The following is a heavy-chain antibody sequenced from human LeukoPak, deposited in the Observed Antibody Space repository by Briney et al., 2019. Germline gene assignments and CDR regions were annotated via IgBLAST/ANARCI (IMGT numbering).Heavy chain of an antibody. CDR1: GFNFIYG. CDR3: AFGTDWSFEY. Sequence: GGSLRLSCAASGFNFIYGMHWVRQAPGKGLEWVAVISYDGSKTYYADSVKGRFTISRDNSKKTASLQMNSLRPEDTAVYYCAFGTDWSFEYWGQGTLVTVS. CDR2: ISYDGSKT. J-gene: IGHJ4*02. V-gene: IGHV3-30*03. D-gene: IGHD3-9*01.